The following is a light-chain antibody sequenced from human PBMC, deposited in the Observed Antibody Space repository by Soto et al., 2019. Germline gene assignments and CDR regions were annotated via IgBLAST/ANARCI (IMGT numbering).Light chain of an antibody. Sequence: DIQMPQSPSTLSASVGDRVTITCRASQNVGSWLAWYQQKPGKAPKLLIYDASSLDTGVPSRFSGGGSETEFTLTISSLQPDDFATYYCQQYTSYWYTFGQGTKLEIK. V-gene: IGKV1-5*01. CDR2: DAS. CDR3: QQYTSYWYT. CDR1: QNVGSW. J-gene: IGKJ2*01.